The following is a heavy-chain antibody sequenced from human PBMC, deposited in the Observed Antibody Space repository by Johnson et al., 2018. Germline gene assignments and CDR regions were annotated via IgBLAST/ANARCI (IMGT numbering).Heavy chain of an antibody. CDR2: IWYDGSNK. J-gene: IGHJ3*02. V-gene: IGHV3-33*01. CDR1: GFTFSSYG. D-gene: IGHD3-22*01. Sequence: QVQLQESGGGVVQPRRSLRLSCAASGFTFSSYGMHWVRQAPGKGLEWVAVIWYDGSNKYYADSVKGRFTISRDNSKNTLYLQMNSLRAEDKAVYYCARDRNYYYSSPDAFDIWGQGTMVTVSS. CDR3: ARDRNYYYSSPDAFDI.